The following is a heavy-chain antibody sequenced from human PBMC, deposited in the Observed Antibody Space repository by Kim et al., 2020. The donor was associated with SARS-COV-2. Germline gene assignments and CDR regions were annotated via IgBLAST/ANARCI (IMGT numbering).Heavy chain of an antibody. CDR1: GGTFSSYA. CDR3: ARARGRDGYNPLGWFDP. D-gene: IGHD5-12*01. Sequence: SVKVSCKASGGTFSSYAISWVRQAPGQGLEWMGGIIPIFGTANYAQKFQGRVTITADESTSTAYMELSSLRSEDTAVYYCARARGRDGYNPLGWFDPWGQGTLVTVSS. CDR2: IIPIFGTA. J-gene: IGHJ5*02. V-gene: IGHV1-69*13.